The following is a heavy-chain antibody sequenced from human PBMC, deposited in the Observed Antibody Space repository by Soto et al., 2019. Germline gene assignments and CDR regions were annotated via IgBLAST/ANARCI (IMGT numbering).Heavy chain of an antibody. CDR2: THHSGRT. D-gene: IGHD2-15*01. J-gene: IGHJ5*02. V-gene: IGHV4-4*02. CDR3: ARTRYCSGGSCYSGHWFDP. CDR1: GGSMSSSNW. Sequence: SETLSLTCTVSGGSMSSSNWWNWVRQPPGKGLEWIGETHHSGRTNYNPSLKSRVTISVDKSKNHFSLKLSSVTAADTAVYYCARTRYCSGGSCYSGHWFDPWGQGTLVTVSS.